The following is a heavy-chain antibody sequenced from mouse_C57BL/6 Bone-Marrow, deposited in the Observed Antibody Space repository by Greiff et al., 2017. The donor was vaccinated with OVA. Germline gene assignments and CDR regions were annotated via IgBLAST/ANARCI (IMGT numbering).Heavy chain of an antibody. D-gene: IGHD2-5*01. CDR3: ARRDSNYVEYFDY. V-gene: IGHV2-6*01. J-gene: IGHJ2*01. Sequence: QVQLKESGPGLVAPSPSLSITCTVSGFSLTSYGVDWVRQSPGKGLEWLGVIWGVGSTNYNSALKSRLSISKDNSKSQVFLKMNSLQTDDTAMYYCARRDSNYVEYFDYWGQGTTLTVSS. CDR1: GFSLTSYG. CDR2: IWGVGST.